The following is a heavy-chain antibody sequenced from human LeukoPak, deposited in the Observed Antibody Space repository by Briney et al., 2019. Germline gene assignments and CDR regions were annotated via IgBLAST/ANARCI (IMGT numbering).Heavy chain of an antibody. J-gene: IGHJ5*02. CDR3: ARISLKGYCSSTSCHAA. Sequence: HGESLKISCKGSGYSFTSYWISWVRQMPGKGLEWMGRIDPSDSYTNYSPSFQGHVTISADKSISTAYLQWSSLKASDTAMYYCARISLKGYCSSTSCHAAWGQGTLVTVSS. CDR1: GYSFTSYW. CDR2: IDPSDSYT. D-gene: IGHD2-2*01. V-gene: IGHV5-10-1*01.